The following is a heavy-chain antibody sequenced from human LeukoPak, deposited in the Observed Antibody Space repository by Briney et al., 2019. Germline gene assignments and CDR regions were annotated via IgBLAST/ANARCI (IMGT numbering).Heavy chain of an antibody. CDR3: AKGGIAAAPGYFDY. V-gene: IGHV3-30*02. D-gene: IGHD6-13*01. CDR2: IRYDGSNK. J-gene: IGHJ4*02. CDR1: GFAFSSYG. Sequence: GGSLRLSRAASGFAFSSYGMHWVRQAPGKGLEWVAFIRYDGSNKYYADSVKGRFTISRDNSKNTLYLQMNSLRAEDTAVYYCAKGGIAAAPGYFDYWGQGTLVTVSS.